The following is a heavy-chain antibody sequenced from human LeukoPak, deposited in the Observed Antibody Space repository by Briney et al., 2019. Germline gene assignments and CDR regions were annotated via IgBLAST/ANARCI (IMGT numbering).Heavy chain of an antibody. CDR1: GFTFSSYE. Sequence: GGSLRLSCAASGFTFSSYEMNWVRQAPGKVLEWVSYISSSGSTIYYADSVKGRFTISRDNAKNSLYLQMNSLRAEDTAVYYCARRMRLQFRGLYYYYGMDVWGQGTTVTVSS. J-gene: IGHJ6*02. CDR2: ISSSGSTI. D-gene: IGHD5-24*01. CDR3: ARRMRLQFRGLYYYYGMDV. V-gene: IGHV3-48*03.